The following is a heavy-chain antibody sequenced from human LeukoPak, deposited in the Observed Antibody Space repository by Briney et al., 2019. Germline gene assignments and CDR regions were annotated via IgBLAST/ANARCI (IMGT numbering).Heavy chain of an antibody. CDR1: GYTFTTHV. CDR3: ARGPNDLVRGATLYYYYGMDV. V-gene: IGHV1-3*01. D-gene: IGHD3-10*01. CDR2: INAGNGNT. J-gene: IGHJ6*04. Sequence: ASVKVSCKASGYTFTTHVFHWVRQAPGQRLEWMGLINAGNGNTKYSQKFQGRVTITRDTSASTAYMELSSLRSGDTSVYYCARGPNDLVRGATLYYYYGMDVWGKGTTVTVSS.